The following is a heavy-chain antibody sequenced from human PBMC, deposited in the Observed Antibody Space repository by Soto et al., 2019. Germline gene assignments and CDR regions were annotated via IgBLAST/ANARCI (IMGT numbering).Heavy chain of an antibody. CDR1: GGSFSGYY. V-gene: IGHV4-34*01. Sequence: SETLSLTCAVYGGSFSGYYWSWIRQPPGKGLEWIGEINHSGSTNYNPSLKSRVTISVDTSKNQFSLKLSSVTAADTAVYYCARATPVVDYWGQGTLVTVSS. D-gene: IGHD6-19*01. CDR2: INHSGST. J-gene: IGHJ4*02. CDR3: ARATPVVDY.